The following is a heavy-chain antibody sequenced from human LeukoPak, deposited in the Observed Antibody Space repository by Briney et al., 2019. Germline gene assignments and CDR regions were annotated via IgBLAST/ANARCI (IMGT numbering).Heavy chain of an antibody. D-gene: IGHD5-24*01. J-gene: IGHJ3*02. CDR3: ARERRDGYMEAFDI. CDR1: GFTFRRYG. V-gene: IGHV3-23*01. CDR2: ISGSGSST. Sequence: GGSLRLSCAASGFTFRRYGMSWVRQAPEKGLEWVSAISGSGSSTYYGDSVKGRFTISRDSAKNSLYLQMNSLRVGDTAVYYCARERRDGYMEAFDIWGQGTMVTVSS.